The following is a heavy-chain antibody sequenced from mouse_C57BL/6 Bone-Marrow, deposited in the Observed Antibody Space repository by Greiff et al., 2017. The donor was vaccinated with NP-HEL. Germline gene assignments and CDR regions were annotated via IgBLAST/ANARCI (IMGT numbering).Heavy chain of an antibody. V-gene: IGHV7-1*01. D-gene: IGHD1-1*01. CDR2: SRNKANDYTT. CDR3: ARDADGSSYDWYFDV. CDR1: GFTFSDFY. Sequence: EVNVVESGGGLVQSGRSLRLSCATSGFTFSDFYMEWVRQAPGKGLEWIAASRNKANDYTTEYSASVKGRFIVSRDTSQSILYLQMNALRAEDTAIYYCARDADGSSYDWYFDVWGTGTTVTVSS. J-gene: IGHJ1*03.